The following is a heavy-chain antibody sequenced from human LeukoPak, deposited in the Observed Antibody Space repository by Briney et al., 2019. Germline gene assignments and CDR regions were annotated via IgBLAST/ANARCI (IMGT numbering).Heavy chain of an antibody. CDR2: INPSGGT. CDR3: ARRGFGSGSYLDS. Sequence: ASVKVSCKASGNTFTGYYLHWVRQAPGQGLEWMGWINPSGGTNYAQKFQGTVTMTRDTSLSTAYMELSRLRSDDTAVYYCARRGFGSGSYLDSWGQGTLVTVSS. V-gene: IGHV1-2*02. CDR1: GNTFTGYY. J-gene: IGHJ4*02. D-gene: IGHD3-10*01.